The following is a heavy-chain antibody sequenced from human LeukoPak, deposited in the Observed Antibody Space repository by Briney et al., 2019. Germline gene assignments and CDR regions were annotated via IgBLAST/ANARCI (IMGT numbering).Heavy chain of an antibody. Sequence: GGSLRLSCAASGFKFDDYGMSWVRQAPGKGLEWVCDINWNGAWTGYADSVKGRFTISRDNTKNSLYLQMNSLRAEDTALYYCAGYYYDSSRGFDLWGQGTLVTVSA. D-gene: IGHD3-22*01. CDR3: AGYYYDSSRGFDL. J-gene: IGHJ5*02. CDR2: INWNGAWT. CDR1: GFKFDDYG. V-gene: IGHV3-20*04.